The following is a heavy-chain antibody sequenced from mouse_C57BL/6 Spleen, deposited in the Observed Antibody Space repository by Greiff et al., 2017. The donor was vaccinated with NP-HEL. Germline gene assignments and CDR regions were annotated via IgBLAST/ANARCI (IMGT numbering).Heavy chain of an antibody. J-gene: IGHJ2*01. CDR1: GYSFTDYN. CDR2: INPNYGTT. V-gene: IGHV1-39*01. Sequence: EVKLMESGPELVKPGASVKISCKASGYSFTDYNMNWVKQSNGKSLEWIGVINPNYGTTSYNQKFKGKATLTVDQSSSTAYMQLNSLTSEDSAVYYCARWGTTVVARYFDYWGQGTTLTVSS. CDR3: ARWGTTVVARYFDY. D-gene: IGHD1-1*01.